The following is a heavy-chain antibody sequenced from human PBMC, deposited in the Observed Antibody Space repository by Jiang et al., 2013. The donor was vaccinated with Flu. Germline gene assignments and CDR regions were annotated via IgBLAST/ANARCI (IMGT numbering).Heavy chain of an antibody. J-gene: IGHJ3*02. Sequence: LSGAEVKKPGASVKVSCKVSGYTLTELSMHWVRQAPGKGLEWMGGFDPEDGETIYAQKFQGRVTMTEDTSTDTAYMELSSLRSEDTAVYYCATAVLGSLIVVVSRGVDAFDIWGQGTMVTVSS. V-gene: IGHV1-24*01. CDR2: FDPEDGET. CDR1: GYTLTELS. CDR3: ATAVLGSLIVVVSRGVDAFDI. D-gene: IGHD3-22*01.